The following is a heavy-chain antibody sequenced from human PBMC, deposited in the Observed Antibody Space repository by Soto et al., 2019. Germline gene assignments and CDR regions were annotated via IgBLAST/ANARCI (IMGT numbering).Heavy chain of an antibody. V-gene: IGHV3-74*01. D-gene: IGHD3-9*01. CDR3: ARDQDDTLTSYYSPLFYY. CDR1: AFTRSSYW. CDR2: THSDGSST. Sequence: WWSLRLSCSASAFTRSSYWMHWVRQAPGKGLVWVSRTHSDGSSTSYADSVKGRFTISRDNAKNTLYRQMNSLSAEDTAVYYCARDQDDTLTSYYSPLFYYWGQETLVTVSS. J-gene: IGHJ4*02.